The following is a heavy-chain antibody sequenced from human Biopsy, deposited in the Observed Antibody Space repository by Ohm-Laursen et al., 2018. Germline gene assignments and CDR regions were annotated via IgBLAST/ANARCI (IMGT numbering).Heavy chain of an antibody. CDR1: GGSVSDSFHF. CDR3: ARDVKRYCSGTSCYSGYFGMDV. CDR2: VYYSGTT. V-gene: IGHV4-61*01. J-gene: IGHJ6*02. Sequence: SDTLSLTCTVSGGSVSDSFHFWSWIRQPPGKGLEWIGDVYYSGTTNYNPSLKSRLTMSVDTSKNQFSLNLNSVTAADTAVYFCARDVKRYCSGTSCYSGYFGMDVWGQGTTVTVS. D-gene: IGHD2-2*01.